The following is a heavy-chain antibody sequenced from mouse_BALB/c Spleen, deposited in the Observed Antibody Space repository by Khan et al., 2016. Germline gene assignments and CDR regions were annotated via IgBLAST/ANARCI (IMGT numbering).Heavy chain of an antibody. CDR2: IRSKANNHAT. CDR1: GFTFSDAW. CDR3: RSVYFDY. Sequence: EVKLEVPGGGLVQPGGSMKLPCAASGFTFSDAWMDWVRQSPEKGLEWVAEIRSKANNHATYYAESVKGKFTISRDGSTSSVYLHMNILRAEGTGSYYCRSVYFDYWGQGTTLTVSS. J-gene: IGHJ2*01. V-gene: IGHV6-6*01.